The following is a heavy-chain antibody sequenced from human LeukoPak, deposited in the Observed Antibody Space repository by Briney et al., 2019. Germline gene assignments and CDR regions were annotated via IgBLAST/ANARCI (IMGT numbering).Heavy chain of an antibody. CDR3: ATSPTFDP. V-gene: IGHV3-23*01. CDR1: GFTFTSYA. Sequence: GGSLTLSCAASGFTFTSYAMSWVRQAPAKGLEWVSAIIGSGDNTYYADSVKGRFTISRDNSKNTLYLQMNNLRAEDTAVYYCATSPTFDPWGQGTLVTVSS. J-gene: IGHJ5*02. CDR2: IIGSGDNT.